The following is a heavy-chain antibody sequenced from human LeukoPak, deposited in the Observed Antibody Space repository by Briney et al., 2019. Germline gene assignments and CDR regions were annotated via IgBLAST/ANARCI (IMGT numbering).Heavy chain of an antibody. CDR2: IYTSGST. D-gene: IGHD2-2*02. CDR1: GGSISSYY. Sequence: SETLSLTCTVSGGSISSYYWSWIRQPPGKGLEWIGYIYTSGSTNYNPSLKSRVTISVDTSKNQFSLKLSSVTAADTAVYYCARLGNLGYCSSTSCYSWFDPWGQGTLVTVSS. V-gene: IGHV4-4*09. J-gene: IGHJ5*02. CDR3: ARLGNLGYCSSTSCYSWFDP.